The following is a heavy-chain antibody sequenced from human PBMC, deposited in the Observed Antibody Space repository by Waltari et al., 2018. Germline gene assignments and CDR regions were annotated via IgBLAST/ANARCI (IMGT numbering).Heavy chain of an antibody. V-gene: IGHV3-48*03. CDR1: GFTFSSYE. D-gene: IGHD6-6*01. Sequence: EVQLVESGGGLVQPGGSLRLSCAASGFTFSSYEMNWVRQAPGQGLEWVSYISSSGSTIYYADSVMGRFTNTSDNSKNSLYLQMNSLKAEDTAFDYCARAICVQLASGSTDDYWGQGTLVTVSS. J-gene: IGHJ4*02. CDR2: ISSSGSTI. CDR3: ARAICVQLASGSTDDY.